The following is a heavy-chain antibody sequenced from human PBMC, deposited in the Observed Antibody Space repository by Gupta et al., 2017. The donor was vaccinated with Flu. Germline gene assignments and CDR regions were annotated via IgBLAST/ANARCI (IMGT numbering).Heavy chain of an antibody. CDR3: ATGTRETSANPT. D-gene: IGHD4/OR15-4a*01. J-gene: IGHJ5*02. CDR2: VFHTGSA. V-gene: IGHV4-30-4*01. CDR1: GGSISSGDKY. Sequence: QVQLQESGPGLVKPSQTLSLSCFVSGGSISSGDKYWRWIRQPPGKGLEWIGYVFHTGSAYYSSSLRSRVAISVDASMNQFSLTLNSVTAADTAIYFCATGTRETSANPTWGRGALVTVSS.